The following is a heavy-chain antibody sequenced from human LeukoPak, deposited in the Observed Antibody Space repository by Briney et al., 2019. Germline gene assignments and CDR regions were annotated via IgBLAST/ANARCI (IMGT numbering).Heavy chain of an antibody. D-gene: IGHD6-6*01. V-gene: IGHV3-66*01. J-gene: IGHJ6*03. CDR3: ARDANIAARPIYYYYYYMDV. Sequence: GGSLRLSCAASEFSVGSNYMTWVRQAPGKGLEWVSLIYSGGSTYYADSVKGRFTISRDNSKNTLYLQMNSLRAEDTAVYYCARDANIAARPIYYYYYYMDVWGKGTTVTVSS. CDR1: EFSVGSNY. CDR2: IYSGGST.